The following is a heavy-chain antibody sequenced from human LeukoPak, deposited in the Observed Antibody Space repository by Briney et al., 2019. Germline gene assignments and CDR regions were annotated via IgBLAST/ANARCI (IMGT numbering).Heavy chain of an antibody. D-gene: IGHD1-20*01. CDR2: ISTGGGST. Sequence: GGSLRLSCAASGFTFSSYAMTWVRQAPGKGLEWVSTISTGGGSTYFADSVKGRFTISRDNSKTTLYLQMNSLRAEDTAIYYCAKVAYKWDGAAPIDYWGQGTLVTVSS. J-gene: IGHJ4*02. V-gene: IGHV3-23*01. CDR1: GFTFSSYA. CDR3: AKVAYKWDGAAPIDY.